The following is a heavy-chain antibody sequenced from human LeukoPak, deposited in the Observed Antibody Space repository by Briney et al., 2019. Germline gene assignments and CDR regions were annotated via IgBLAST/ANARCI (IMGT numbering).Heavy chain of an antibody. CDR1: GFTFSSYA. Sequence: PGGSLRLSCAASGFTFSSYAMSWVRQAPGKGLEWVSAISGSGGSTYYADSVKGRFTISGDNSKNTLYLQMNSLRAEDTAVYYCAKSARYCSSTSCSPGGDYWGQGTLVTVSS. CDR2: ISGSGGST. J-gene: IGHJ4*02. CDR3: AKSARYCSSTSCSPGGDY. D-gene: IGHD2-2*01. V-gene: IGHV3-23*01.